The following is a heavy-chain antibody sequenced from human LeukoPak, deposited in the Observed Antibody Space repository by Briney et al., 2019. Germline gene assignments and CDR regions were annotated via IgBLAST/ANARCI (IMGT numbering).Heavy chain of an antibody. Sequence: SVTVSCKASGGTFSRNAISWVRQAPGQGLEWMGGIIPIFGTANYAENFQGRVTITTDEITSTAYMELRSLRSEDTAVYYCASPDASMVSAFDYWGQGTLVTVSS. J-gene: IGHJ4*02. CDR3: ASPDASMVSAFDY. D-gene: IGHD5-18*01. CDR2: IIPIFGTA. CDR1: GGTFSRNA. V-gene: IGHV1-69*05.